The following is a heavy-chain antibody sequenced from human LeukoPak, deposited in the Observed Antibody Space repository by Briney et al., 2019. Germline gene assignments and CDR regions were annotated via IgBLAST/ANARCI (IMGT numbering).Heavy chain of an antibody. CDR1: GYTFTSYY. Sequence: GASVKVSCKASGYTFTSYYMHWVRQAPGQGLEWMGIINPSGGSTSYAQKFQGRVTMTRDMSTSTVYMELSSLRSEDTAVYYCARDGVAASDYYYYCYMDVWGKGTTVTVSS. CDR3: ARDGVAASDYYYYCYMDV. V-gene: IGHV1-46*01. D-gene: IGHD6-13*01. CDR2: INPSGGST. J-gene: IGHJ6*03.